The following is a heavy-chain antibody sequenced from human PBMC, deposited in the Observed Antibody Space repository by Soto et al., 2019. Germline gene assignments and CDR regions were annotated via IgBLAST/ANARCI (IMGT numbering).Heavy chain of an antibody. CDR3: AKDKPAAGSQWLVPI. V-gene: IGHV3-23*01. Sequence: PVGSLRLSGAASGFTFSSCAMTWVRQAPGMGLQWVSAISDSGGTTHYADSVRGRFTISRDNSKNTLYLQLNSLEAEDTAIYYCAKDKPAAGSQWLVPIWGRGTLVTVSS. J-gene: IGHJ4*02. CDR2: ISDSGGTT. D-gene: IGHD6-19*01. CDR1: GFTFSSCA.